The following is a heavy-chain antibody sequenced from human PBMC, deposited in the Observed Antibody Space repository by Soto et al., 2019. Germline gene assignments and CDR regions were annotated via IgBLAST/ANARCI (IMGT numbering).Heavy chain of an antibody. CDR2: ISAYNGNT. J-gene: IGHJ4*02. D-gene: IGHD3-16*02. V-gene: IGHV1-18*01. CDR1: GYTFTSYG. CDR3: ARELSMNTIGGVIAPYYFDQ. Sequence: ASVKVSCKASGYTFTSYGISWVRQAPGQGLEWMGWISAYNGNTNYAQKLQGRVTMTTDTSTSTAYMELRSLRSDDTAVYYCARELSMNTIGGVIAPYYFDQWGQGNLVTVPS.